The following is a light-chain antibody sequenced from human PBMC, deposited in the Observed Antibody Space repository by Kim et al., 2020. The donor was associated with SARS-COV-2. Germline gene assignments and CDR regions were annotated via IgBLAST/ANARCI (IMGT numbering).Light chain of an antibody. CDR2: ANS. J-gene: IGLJ2*01. Sequence: QRVPIACTGSSSNSGAGYDVHWYQQIPGTAPKLLIYANSNRPSGVPDRFSGSKSGTSASLAITGLQAEDEADYYCQSYDSSLSTLVFGGGTQLTVL. V-gene: IGLV1-40*01. CDR3: QSYDSSLSTLV. CDR1: SSNSGAGYD.